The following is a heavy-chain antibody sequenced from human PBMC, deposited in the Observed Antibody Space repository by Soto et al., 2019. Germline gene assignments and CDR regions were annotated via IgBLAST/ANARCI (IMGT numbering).Heavy chain of an antibody. CDR3: VQITPFDFKGYYFDY. CDR1: GFSLSTTPVG. V-gene: IGHV2-5*02. Sequence: QITLKESGPTLVKPTQTLTVTCTLSGFSLSTTPVGVGWIRQPPGKALEWLAIIYWDDDRRYMPSLKNRLTITKDHSGGQVVLTMTTMDPVYTPTYSFVQITPFDFKGYYFDYWGPGIVVTVSS. CDR2: IYWDDDR. D-gene: IGHD3-16*01. J-gene: IGHJ4*02.